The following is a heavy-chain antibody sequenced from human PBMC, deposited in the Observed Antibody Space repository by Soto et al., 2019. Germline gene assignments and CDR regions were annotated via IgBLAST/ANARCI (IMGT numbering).Heavy chain of an antibody. V-gene: IGHV4-34*01. CDR2: INHSGST. Sequence: SETLSLTCAVYGGSFSGYYWSWIRQPPGKGLEWIGEINHSGSTNYNPSLKSRVTISVDTSKNQFSLKLSSVTAADTAVYYCARLPRGYNYGMDVWGQGTTVT. CDR1: GGSFSGYY. CDR3: ARLPRGYNYGMDV. J-gene: IGHJ6*02.